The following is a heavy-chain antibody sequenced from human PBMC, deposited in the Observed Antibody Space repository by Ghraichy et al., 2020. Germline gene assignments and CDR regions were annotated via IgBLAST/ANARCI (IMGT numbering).Heavy chain of an antibody. Sequence: SETLSLTCSVSGGSTRNYYWTWIRQPPGKGLEWIGFTYYTGSTKYNPSLKSRVTISVAMSEDQFSLELRSVTAADTAVYYCAGRNRSTHFESWGQGTLVTVSS. D-gene: IGHD1/OR15-1a*01. J-gene: IGHJ4*02. V-gene: IGHV4-59*01. CDR3: AGRNRSTHFES. CDR2: TYYTGST. CDR1: GGSTRNYY.